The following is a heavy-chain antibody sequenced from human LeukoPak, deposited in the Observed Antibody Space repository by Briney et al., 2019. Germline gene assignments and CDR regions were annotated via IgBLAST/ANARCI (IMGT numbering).Heavy chain of an antibody. CDR2: ISSSGSTI. CDR3: ARALTRYLWFGELSQGGDAFDI. J-gene: IGHJ3*02. D-gene: IGHD3-10*01. Sequence: GGSLRLSCAASGFTFSNYSMNWVRQAPGKGLEWVSYISSSGSTIYYADSVKGRFTISRDNAKNSLYLQMNSLRAEDTAVYYCARALTRYLWFGELSQGGDAFDIWGQGTMVTVSS. V-gene: IGHV3-48*04. CDR1: GFTFSNYS.